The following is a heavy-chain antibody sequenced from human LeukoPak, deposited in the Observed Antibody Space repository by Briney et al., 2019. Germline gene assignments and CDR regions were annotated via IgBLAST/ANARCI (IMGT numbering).Heavy chain of an antibody. V-gene: IGHV5-10-1*01. CDR3: ARLEDIVVVSAANFDY. CDR1: GYSFTSYW. CDR2: IDPSDSYT. D-gene: IGHD2-2*01. Sequence: GESLKISCKGSGYSFTSYWTSWVRQMPGKGLEWMGRIDPSDSYTNYSPSFQGHVTISADKSISTAYLQWSSLKASDTAMYYCARLEDIVVVSAANFDYWGQGTLVTVSS. J-gene: IGHJ4*02.